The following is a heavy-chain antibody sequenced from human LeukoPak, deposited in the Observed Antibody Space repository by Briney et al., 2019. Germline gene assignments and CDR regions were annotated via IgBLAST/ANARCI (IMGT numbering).Heavy chain of an antibody. CDR3: ATRRSPLDY. CDR1: GFTFSSYF. V-gene: IGHV3-23*01. J-gene: IGHJ4*02. CDR2: ISGSGSHT. Sequence: GGSLRLSCVASGFTFSSYFMTWVRQAPGEGLEWVPDISGSGSHTYYADSVKGRFTISRDNSKNTLYLQMNSLRVEDTAVYYCATRRSPLDYWGQGTLVTVSS.